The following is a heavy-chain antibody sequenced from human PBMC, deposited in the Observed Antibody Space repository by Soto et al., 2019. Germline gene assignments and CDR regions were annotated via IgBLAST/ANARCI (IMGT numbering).Heavy chain of an antibody. CDR1: GGYLSSGGCS. CDR3: ARTESGTFDP. Sequence: SETKSLTCAVAGGYLSSGGCSWSWIRQPPGKGLEWIGYIYHSGSTYYNPSLKSRVTISVDRSKNQFSLKLSSVTAADTAVYYCARTESGTFDPWGQGTLVTVSS. CDR2: IYHSGST. D-gene: IGHD1-7*01. J-gene: IGHJ5*02. V-gene: IGHV4-30-2*01.